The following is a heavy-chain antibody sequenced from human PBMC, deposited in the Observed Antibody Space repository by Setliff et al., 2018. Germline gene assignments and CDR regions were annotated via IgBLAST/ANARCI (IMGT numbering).Heavy chain of an antibody. CDR1: GFTLSTYA. V-gene: IGHV3-23*01. D-gene: IGHD3-10*01. Sequence: PGGSLRLSCVASGFTLSTYAMSWVRQAPGKGLEWVSVISDSGGSTYYADSVKGRFTISRDNSKNTLYLQMLSLRAEDTAVYYCARDHAYGSRFYYYYYGMDVWGQGTTVTVSS. J-gene: IGHJ6*02. CDR2: ISDSGGST. CDR3: ARDHAYGSRFYYYYYGMDV.